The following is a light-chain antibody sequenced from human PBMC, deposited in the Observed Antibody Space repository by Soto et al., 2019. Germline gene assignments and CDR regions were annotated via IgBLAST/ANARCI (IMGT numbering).Light chain of an antibody. J-gene: IGLJ1*01. Sequence: QSALTQPPSVSGAPGQRVTISCSGSSSNLGAGYDVQWYRQFPGTAPKLLIYANSVRPSGVPDRFSGSKSGTSASLAITGLQAEDEADYYCQSYDSSLIVSKVFGPGTKVTVL. V-gene: IGLV1-40*01. CDR2: ANS. CDR1: SSNLGAGYD. CDR3: QSYDSSLIVSKV.